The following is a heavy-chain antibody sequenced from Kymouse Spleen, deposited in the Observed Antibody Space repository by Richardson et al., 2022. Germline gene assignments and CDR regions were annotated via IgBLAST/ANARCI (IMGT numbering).Heavy chain of an antibody. CDR3: ARGHVDTAMVGYSSGWYYFDY. Sequence: QVQLQQWGAGLLKPSETLSLTCAVYGGSFSGYYWSWIRQPPGKGLEWIGEINHSGSTNYNPSLKSRVTISVDTSKNQFSLKLSSVTAADTAVYYCARGHVDTAMVGYSSGWYYFDYWGQGTLVTVSS. D-gene: IGHD6-19*01. V-gene: IGHV4-34*01. J-gene: IGHJ4*02. CDR2: INHSGST. CDR1: GGSFSGYY.